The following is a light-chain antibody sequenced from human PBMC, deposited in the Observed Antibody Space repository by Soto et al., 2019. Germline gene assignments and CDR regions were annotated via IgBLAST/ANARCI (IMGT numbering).Light chain of an antibody. CDR2: GAS. V-gene: IGKV3-20*01. CDR1: QSVSSSY. CDR3: QRYGSSPTWT. Sequence: EIVLTQSPGTLSLSPGERATLSCRASQSVSSSYLAWYQQKPGQAPRLLIYGASSRATGIPDRFSGSGSGKDFTLTISRLEPEDFAVYYCQRYGSSPTWTFGEGTKGDIK. J-gene: IGKJ1*01.